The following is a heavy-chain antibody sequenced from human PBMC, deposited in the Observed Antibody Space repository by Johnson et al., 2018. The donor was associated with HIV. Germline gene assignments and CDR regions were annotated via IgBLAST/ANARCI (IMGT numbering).Heavy chain of an antibody. CDR2: IWYDGSKA. Sequence: QVQLVESGGGVAQPGASLRLSCEVSGFDFSKYGMHWVRQAPNKGLEWVAFIWYDGSKATYADSVKGRFTVSRDNSKDTLYLQMSSLRLEDTGVYYCAKVLVGAKALHVWGQGTMVTVSS. CDR3: AKVLVGAKALHV. J-gene: IGHJ3*01. CDR1: GFDFSKYG. V-gene: IGHV3-30*02. D-gene: IGHD1-26*01.